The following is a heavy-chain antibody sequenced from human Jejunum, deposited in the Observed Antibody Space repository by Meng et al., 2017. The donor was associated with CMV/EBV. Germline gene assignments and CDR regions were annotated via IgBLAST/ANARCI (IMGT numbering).Heavy chain of an antibody. Sequence: RRQVWGPVQEKPFLTLSLTCPALGVYLGSGDYYWSWIRQPPGKGLEWIWYIHDTGSNYYNPSLKSRVDISLGTSRNHFSLTLSSVTAEDPAMYFCPSGSIFVSFDSWGQGTLVTVSS. CDR2: IHDTGSN. V-gene: IGHV4-30-4*08. D-gene: IGHD3-3*01. CDR1: GVYLGSGDYY. J-gene: IGHJ4*02. CDR3: PSGSIFVSFDS.